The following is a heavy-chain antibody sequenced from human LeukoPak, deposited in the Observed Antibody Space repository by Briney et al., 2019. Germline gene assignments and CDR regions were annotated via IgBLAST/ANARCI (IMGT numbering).Heavy chain of an antibody. Sequence: SETLSLTCSVSGGSVGSAGYYWTWIRQPPGGGLEWIGYVYYKSSTNYNPSLKSRVTISVDTSKNQFSLKLSSVTAADTAVYYCARGGIAAAQDYWGQGTLVTVSS. CDR2: VYYKSST. CDR1: GGSVGSAGYY. J-gene: IGHJ4*02. V-gene: IGHV4-61*08. CDR3: ARGGIAAAQDY. D-gene: IGHD6-13*01.